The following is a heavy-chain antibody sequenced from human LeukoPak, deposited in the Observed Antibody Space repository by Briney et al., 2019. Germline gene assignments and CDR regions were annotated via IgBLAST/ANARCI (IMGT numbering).Heavy chain of an antibody. CDR2: IYYSGST. CDR3: ARGISSSSFPDY. J-gene: IGHJ4*02. Sequence: PSETLSLTCTVSGGSISSGGYYWSWIRQHPGKGLEWIGYIYYSGSTYYDPSLKSRVTISVDTSKNQFFLKLSSVTAADTAVYYCARGISSSSFPDYWGQGTLVTVSS. D-gene: IGHD6-6*01. V-gene: IGHV4-31*03. CDR1: GGSISSGGYY.